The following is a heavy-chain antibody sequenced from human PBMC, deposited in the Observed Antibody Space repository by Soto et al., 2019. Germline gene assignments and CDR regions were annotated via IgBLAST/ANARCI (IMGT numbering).Heavy chain of an antibody. V-gene: IGHV3-23*01. Sequence: PGGSLRLSCSASGFTFSSYAMSWVRQAPGKGLDLVSAIIGSGGSTYYAASVKGRFTISSDNCKKTLYLQMNSLXAEDTAVYYCEKRITGTGMDVRWQRNRVTLSS. D-gene: IGHD1-20*01. J-gene: IGHJ6*01. CDR2: IIGSGGST. CDR1: GFTFSSYA. CDR3: EKRITGTGMDV.